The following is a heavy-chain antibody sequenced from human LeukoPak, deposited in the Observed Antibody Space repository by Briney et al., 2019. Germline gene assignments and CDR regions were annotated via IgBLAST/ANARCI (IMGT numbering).Heavy chain of an antibody. CDR2: ISSSSSYI. D-gene: IGHD6-13*01. V-gene: IGHV3-21*01. CDR3: ARDLGVSGSWYVAFDI. CDR1: GFTFSSYS. Sequence: GGSLRLSCAASGFTFSSYSMNWVRQAPGKGLEWVSSISSSSSYIYYADSVKGRFTISRDNAKNSLYLQMNSLRAEDTAVYYCARDLGVSGSWYVAFDIWGQGTMVTVPS. J-gene: IGHJ3*02.